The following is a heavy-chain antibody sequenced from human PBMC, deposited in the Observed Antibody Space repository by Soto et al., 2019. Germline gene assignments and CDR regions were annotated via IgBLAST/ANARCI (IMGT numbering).Heavy chain of an antibody. J-gene: IGHJ6*02. V-gene: IGHV3-30-3*01. Sequence: QVQLVESGGGVVQPGRSLRLSCAASGFTFSSYAMHWVRQAPGKGLEWVAVISYDGSNKYYADSVKGRFTISRDNSKNTLYLQMNSLRAEDTAVYYCARDNLVVTAMPAYCYGMDVWGQGTTVTVSS. D-gene: IGHD2-21*02. CDR1: GFTFSSYA. CDR2: ISYDGSNK. CDR3: ARDNLVVTAMPAYCYGMDV.